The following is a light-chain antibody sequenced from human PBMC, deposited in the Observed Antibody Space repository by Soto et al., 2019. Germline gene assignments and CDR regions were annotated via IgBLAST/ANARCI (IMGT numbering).Light chain of an antibody. CDR2: DAS. V-gene: IGKV1-33*01. CDR3: QQYDNLPPYT. J-gene: IGKJ2*01. CDR1: QDISNY. Sequence: DIQMTQSPSSLSASVGDRVTITCQASQDISNYLNWYQQKTGKAPTLLIYDASNLQTGVPSRFSGSGSGTYFTFTISSLQPEDIATYYCQQYDNLPPYTFGQGTKLEIK.